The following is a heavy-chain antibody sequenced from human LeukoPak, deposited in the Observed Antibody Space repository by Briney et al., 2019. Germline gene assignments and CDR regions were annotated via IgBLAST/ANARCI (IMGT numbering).Heavy chain of an antibody. CDR3: ARAPGIAAVGTSYWYSDL. V-gene: IGHV3-30-3*01. Sequence: GGSLRLSCVASGFTFSSYAMHWVRQAPGKGLEWVAVISYDGSNKYYADSVKGRFTISRDNSKNTLYLQMNSLRAEDTAVYFCARAPGIAAVGTSYWYSDLWGRGTLVTVSS. D-gene: IGHD6-13*01. CDR1: GFTFSSYA. CDR2: ISYDGSNK. J-gene: IGHJ2*01.